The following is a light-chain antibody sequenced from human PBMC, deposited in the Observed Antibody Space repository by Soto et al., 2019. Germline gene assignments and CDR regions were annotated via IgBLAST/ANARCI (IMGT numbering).Light chain of an antibody. CDR2: AAS. V-gene: IGKV1-6*01. CDR3: LQDFDYPRT. CDR1: QGIRNE. J-gene: IGKJ1*01. Sequence: ATQMTQSPSSLSASVGDTVTITCRASQGIRNELAWYQQASGKAPKLLLYAASSVQSGVPSRFSGSGSDTDFTLTISSLQPEDFATYYCLQDFDYPRTFGQGTKVEI.